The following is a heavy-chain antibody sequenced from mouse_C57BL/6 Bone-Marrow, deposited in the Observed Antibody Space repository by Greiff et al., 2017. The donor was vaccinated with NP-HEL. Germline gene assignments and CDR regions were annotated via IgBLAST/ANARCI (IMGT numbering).Heavy chain of an antibody. Sequence: EVKLQQSGPGLVKPSQSLSLTCSVTGYSITSCYYWYWIRTSPGNLLEWMGYISYDGSNNYNPSLKNRITITRDTTKNQFFLKLNAVNTEDTATYYCARYAPLTTVGAEYFDVGGTGTTFTVSS. D-gene: IGHD1-1*01. J-gene: IGHJ1*03. CDR1: GYSITSCYY. CDR2: ISYDGSN. V-gene: IGHV3-6*01. CDR3: ARYAPLTTVGAEYFDV.